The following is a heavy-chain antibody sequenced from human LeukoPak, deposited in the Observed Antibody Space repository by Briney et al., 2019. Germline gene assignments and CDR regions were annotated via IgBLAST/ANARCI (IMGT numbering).Heavy chain of an antibody. V-gene: IGHV1-46*01. CDR2: INPSGGST. Sequence: GASVKVSCKASGYTFTSYYMHWVRQAPGQGLEWMGIINPSGGSTSYAQKFQGRVTMTRDTSTSTVYMELSSLRSEDTAVYYCARDAGAAAGRGDFDYWGQGTLVTVSS. CDR1: GYTFTSYY. D-gene: IGHD6-13*01. J-gene: IGHJ4*02. CDR3: ARDAGAAAGRGDFDY.